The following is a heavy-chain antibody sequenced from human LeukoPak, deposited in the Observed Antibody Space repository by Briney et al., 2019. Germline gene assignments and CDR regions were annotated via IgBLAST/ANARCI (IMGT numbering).Heavy chain of an antibody. Sequence: ASVKVSCKVSGYTLTELSMHWVRQAPGKGREWMGGFDPEDVETIYAQKFQGRVTMTEDTSTDTAYMELSSLRSEDTAVYYCATGRTRTPYSSSWYRYYYYMDVWGKGTTVTVSS. V-gene: IGHV1-24*01. CDR1: GYTLTELS. J-gene: IGHJ6*03. CDR3: ATGRTRTPYSSSWYRYYYYMDV. D-gene: IGHD6-13*01. CDR2: FDPEDVET.